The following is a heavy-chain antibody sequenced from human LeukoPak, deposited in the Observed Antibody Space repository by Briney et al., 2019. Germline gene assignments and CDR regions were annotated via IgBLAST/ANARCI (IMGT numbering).Heavy chain of an antibody. Sequence: PGGSLRLSCSASGFTFSSYAMHWVRQAPGKGLDYVSAISSNGGSTYYADSVKGRFTISRDNSKNTLSLQMSSLRAEDTAVYYCASSAPFGVGFGAFDIWGQGTMVTVSS. V-gene: IGHV3-64D*06. J-gene: IGHJ3*02. CDR3: ASSAPFGVGFGAFDI. CDR2: ISSNGGST. D-gene: IGHD3-3*01. CDR1: GFTFSSYA.